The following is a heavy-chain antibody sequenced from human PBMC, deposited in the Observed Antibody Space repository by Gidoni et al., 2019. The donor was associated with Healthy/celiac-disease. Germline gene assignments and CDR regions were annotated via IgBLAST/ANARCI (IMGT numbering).Heavy chain of an antibody. Sequence: GGSLRLPRAALGINFSNYAMSRVRQAPGKGLEWGSAINASGGSTYYADSVKGRFTISRDNSKNTLYLQMNSLRADDTAVYYCAKDFPPVTTPFRYYAMDVWGQGTTVTVSS. D-gene: IGHD3-22*01. CDR3: AKDFPPVTTPFRYYAMDV. CDR1: GINFSNYA. J-gene: IGHJ6*02. CDR2: INASGGST. V-gene: IGHV3-23*01.